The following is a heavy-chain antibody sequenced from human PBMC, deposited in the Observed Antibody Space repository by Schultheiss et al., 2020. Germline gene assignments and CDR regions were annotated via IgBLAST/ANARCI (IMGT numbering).Heavy chain of an antibody. Sequence: SETLSLTCTVSGGSISSGGYYWSWIRQHPGKGLEWIGYIYHSGSTYYNPSLKSRVTISVDTSKNQFSLKLSSVTAADTAVYYCARGRHSSSSGPCQSGGWFDPWGQGTLVTVSS. CDR3: ARGRHSSSSGPCQSGGWFDP. CDR2: IYHSGST. V-gene: IGHV4-31*03. D-gene: IGHD6-6*01. J-gene: IGHJ5*02. CDR1: GGSISSGGYY.